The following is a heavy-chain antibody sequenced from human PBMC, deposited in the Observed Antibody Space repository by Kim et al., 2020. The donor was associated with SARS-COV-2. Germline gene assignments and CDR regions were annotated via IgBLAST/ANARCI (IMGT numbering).Heavy chain of an antibody. CDR2: INSRGSSI. J-gene: IGHJ6*02. CDR1: GFTFRSYS. Sequence: GGSLRLSCAAPGFTFRSYSMMWVRQAPGKGLEWISYINSRGSSIFYAGSVEGRFTISRDNTEKSLYLQIDSPRAEDTAVYFCARASGYEPTSYFYGLDVWGQGTTVTVSS. CDR3: ARASGYEPTSYFYGLDV. D-gene: IGHD5-12*01. V-gene: IGHV3-48*01.